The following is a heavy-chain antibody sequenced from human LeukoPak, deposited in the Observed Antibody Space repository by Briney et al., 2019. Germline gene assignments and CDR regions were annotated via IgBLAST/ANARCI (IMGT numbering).Heavy chain of an antibody. CDR3: AKDGGYYYGSGSAPGY. V-gene: IGHV3-23*01. CDR2: ISGSGGST. CDR1: GFTFSSYA. J-gene: IGHJ4*02. D-gene: IGHD3-10*01. Sequence: GGSLRLSCAASGFTFSSYAMSWVRQASGKGLEWVSAISGSGGSTYYADSVKGRFTISRDNSKNTLYLQMNSLRAEDTAVYYCAKDGGYYYGSGSAPGYWGQGTLVTVSS.